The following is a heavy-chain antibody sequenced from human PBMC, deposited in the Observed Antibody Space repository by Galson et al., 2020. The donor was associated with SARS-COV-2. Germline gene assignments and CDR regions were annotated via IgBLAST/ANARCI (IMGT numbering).Heavy chain of an antibody. CDR1: GFAFSSYA. J-gene: IGHJ3*01. V-gene: IGHV3-30*01. CDR3: ARDHIRAFDL. Sequence: LSLTCAASGFAFSSYAMHWVRQAPGKGLEWVALIAYDGVNKFYADSVKGRFTISRDNSKNTLYLQMDSLRAEDTAVYFCARDHIRAFDLWGQGTMVTVPP. D-gene: IGHD3-3*02. CDR2: IAYDGVNK.